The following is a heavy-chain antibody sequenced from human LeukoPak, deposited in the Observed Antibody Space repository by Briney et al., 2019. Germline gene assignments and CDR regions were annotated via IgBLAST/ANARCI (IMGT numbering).Heavy chain of an antibody. CDR2: IWYGGSNK. CDR1: GFTFSSYG. V-gene: IGHV3-33*08. J-gene: IGHJ6*03. CDR3: ARHVSKTFPYSYGSGSYHSGRYMDV. Sequence: GGSLRLSCAASGFTFSSYGMHWVRQAPGKGLEWVAVIWYGGSNKYYADSVKGRFTISRDNSKNTLYLQMNSLRAEDTAVYYCARHVSKTFPYSYGSGSYHSGRYMDVWGKGTTVTVSS. D-gene: IGHD3-10*01.